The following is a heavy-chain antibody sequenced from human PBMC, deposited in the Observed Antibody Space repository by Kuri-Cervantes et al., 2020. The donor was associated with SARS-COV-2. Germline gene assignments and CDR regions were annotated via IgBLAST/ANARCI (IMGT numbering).Heavy chain of an antibody. CDR2: IIPIFGTA. Sequence: SVKVSCKASGYTFTSYAISWVRQAPGQGLEWMGGIIPIFGTANYAQKLQGRVTITADESTSTAYMELSSLRSEDTAVYYCATVYYDSSGYYYRWFDPWGQGTLVTVSS. CDR3: ATVYYDSSGYYYRWFDP. J-gene: IGHJ5*02. D-gene: IGHD3-22*01. CDR1: GYTFTSYA. V-gene: IGHV1-69*13.